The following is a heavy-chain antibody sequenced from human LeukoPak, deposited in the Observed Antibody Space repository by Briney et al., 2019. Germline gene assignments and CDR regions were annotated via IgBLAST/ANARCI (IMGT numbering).Heavy chain of an antibody. V-gene: IGHV3-74*01. J-gene: IGHJ4*02. D-gene: IGHD2-21*01. CDR1: GFTFRIYW. CDR3: ARAFPFDY. Sequence: GVSLSLSCGVSGFTFRIYWMHGVRRARGEGRVWVSRINSGGSSTSYADSVKGRFSISRDNAQNTLYLKMKSLRAEDTAVYYCARAFPFDYWGQGTMVTVSS. CDR2: INSGGSST.